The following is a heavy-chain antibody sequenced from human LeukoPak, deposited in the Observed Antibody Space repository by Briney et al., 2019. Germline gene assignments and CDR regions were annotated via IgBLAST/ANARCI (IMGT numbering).Heavy chain of an antibody. CDR1: GFTFSSYG. V-gene: IGHV3-30*03. CDR3: ASVTIFGVAQRYWFDP. D-gene: IGHD3-3*01. J-gene: IGHJ5*02. Sequence: GGSLRLSCAASGFTFSSYGMHWVRQAPGKGLEWVAVISYDGSNKYYADSVKGRSTISRDNSKNTLYLQMNSLRSEDTAVYYCASVTIFGVAQRYWFDPWGQGTLVTVSS. CDR2: ISYDGSNK.